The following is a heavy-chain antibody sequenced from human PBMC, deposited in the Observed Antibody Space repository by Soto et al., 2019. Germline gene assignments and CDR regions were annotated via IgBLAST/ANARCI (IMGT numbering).Heavy chain of an antibody. CDR2: INHSGST. D-gene: IGHD6-6*01. V-gene: IGHV4-34*01. Sequence: SETLSLTCAVYGGSFSGYYWSWIRQPPGKGLEWIGEINHSGSTNYNPSLKSRVTISVDTSKNQFSLKLSSVTAADTAVYYCARTRIAARPTRAGNSYYYMDVWGKGTTVTVSS. CDR1: GGSFSGYY. CDR3: ARTRIAARPTRAGNSYYYMDV. J-gene: IGHJ6*03.